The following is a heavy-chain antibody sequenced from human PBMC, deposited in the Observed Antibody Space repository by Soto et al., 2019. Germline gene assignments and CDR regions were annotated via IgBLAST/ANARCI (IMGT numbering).Heavy chain of an antibody. D-gene: IGHD3-3*01. V-gene: IGHV1-18*04. CDR3: ARVDVLRFLEWLI. CDR2: ISAYNGNT. CDR1: CYTFTNYG. J-gene: IGHJ4*02. Sequence: SVKVCCKAFCYTFTNYGISWVRQAPGQGLEWMGWISAYNGNTNYAQNLQGRVTMTTDTSTSTAYMELRSLRSDDTAVYYCARVDVLRFLEWLIWGQGTLVPVSS.